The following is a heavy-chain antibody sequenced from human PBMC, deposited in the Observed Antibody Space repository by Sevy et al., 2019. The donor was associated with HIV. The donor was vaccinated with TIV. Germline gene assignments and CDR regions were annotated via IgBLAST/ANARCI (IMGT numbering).Heavy chain of an antibody. J-gene: IGHJ4*02. Sequence: SETLSLTCAVYGGSFSGYHWSWIRQPPGKGLEWIGEINHSGSTNYNPSLKSRVTISVDTSKNQFSLRLSSVTAADTAVYYCARASWVRLRLATPFDYWGQGTLVTVSS. V-gene: IGHV4-34*01. CDR1: GGSFSGYH. CDR3: ARASWVRLRLATPFDY. D-gene: IGHD5-12*01. CDR2: INHSGST.